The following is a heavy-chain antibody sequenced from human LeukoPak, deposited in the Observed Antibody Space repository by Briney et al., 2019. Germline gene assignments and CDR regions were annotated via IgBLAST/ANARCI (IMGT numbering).Heavy chain of an antibody. Sequence: GSLRLSCAASGFTFSSYSMNWVRQAPGKGLEWVSSISSSSSYIYYADSVKGRFTISRDNAKNSLYLQMNSLRAEDTAVYYCARPMIVVPDAFDIWGQGTMVTVSS. CDR1: GFTFSSYS. V-gene: IGHV3-21*01. CDR2: ISSSSSYI. D-gene: IGHD3-22*01. CDR3: ARPMIVVPDAFDI. J-gene: IGHJ3*02.